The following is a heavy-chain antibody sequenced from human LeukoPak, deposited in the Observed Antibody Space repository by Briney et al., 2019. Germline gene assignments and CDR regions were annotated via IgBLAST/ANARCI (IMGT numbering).Heavy chain of an antibody. CDR3: ARGVFGGSSRDALDV. D-gene: IGHD4-23*01. Sequence: PSETLSLTCTVSGGSTSSPDYYWNWIRQPPGNGLEWIGCVYDTGNTYYNPSLRSRLSISIDTSKNQISLKLTSVTPADTAVFYCARGVFGGSSRDALDVWGQGAMVAASS. CDR1: GGSTSSPDYY. CDR2: VYDTGNT. J-gene: IGHJ3*01. V-gene: IGHV4-30-4*01.